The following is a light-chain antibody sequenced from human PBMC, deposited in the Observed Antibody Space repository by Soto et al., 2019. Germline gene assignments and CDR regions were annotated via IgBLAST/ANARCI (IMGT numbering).Light chain of an antibody. CDR3: QQYGSSPRT. Sequence: EIGLPQSPGTLSLFPGERATLSCRASQSVSSSYLAWYQQKPGQAPRLLIYGASIRATGIPDRFSGSGSGTDFTLTISRLEPEDFAVYYCQQYGSSPRTFGQGTKVEIK. CDR2: GAS. V-gene: IGKV3-20*01. J-gene: IGKJ1*01. CDR1: QSVSSSY.